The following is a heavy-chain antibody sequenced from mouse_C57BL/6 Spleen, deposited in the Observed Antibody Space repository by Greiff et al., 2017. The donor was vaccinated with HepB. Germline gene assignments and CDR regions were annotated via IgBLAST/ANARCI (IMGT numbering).Heavy chain of an antibody. V-gene: IGHV5-17*01. J-gene: IGHJ1*03. CDR1: GFTFSDYG. Sequence: EVKLMESGGGLVKPGGSLKLSCAASGFTFSDYGMHWVRQAPEKGLEWVAYISSGSSTIYYADTVKGRFTIYRDNAKNTLFLQMTSLRSEDTAMYYCARPITTVVEGWYFDVWGTGTTVTVSS. CDR2: ISSGSSTI. CDR3: ARPITTVVEGWYFDV. D-gene: IGHD1-1*01.